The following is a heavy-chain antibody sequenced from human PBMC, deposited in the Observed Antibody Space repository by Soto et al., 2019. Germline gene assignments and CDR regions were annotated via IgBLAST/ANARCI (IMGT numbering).Heavy chain of an antibody. V-gene: IGHV5-10-1*01. J-gene: IGHJ4*02. D-gene: IGHD3-22*01. CDR3: ARNPPPRYYYHSSGYDY. CDR2: IDPSDSYT. CDR1: GYSFTSYW. Sequence: PGESLKISCKGSGYSFTSYWISWVRQMPGKGLEWMGRIDPSDSYTNYSPSFQGHVTISADKSISTAYLQWSSLKASDTAMYYYARNPPPRYYYHSSGYDYWGQRTLVTVSA.